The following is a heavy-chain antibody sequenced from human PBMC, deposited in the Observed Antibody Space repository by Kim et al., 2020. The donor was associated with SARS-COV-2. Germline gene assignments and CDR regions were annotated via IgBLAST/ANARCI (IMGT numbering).Heavy chain of an antibody. Sequence: GGSLRLSCAASGFTFSSYSMNWVRQAPGKGLEWVSYISSSSSTIYYADSVKGRFTISRDNAKNSLYLQMNSLRAKDTAVYYCARVGSRTYYLEKLYYYYGMDVWGQGTTVTVSS. CDR1: GFTFSSYS. CDR3: ARVGSRTYYLEKLYYYYGMDV. D-gene: IGHD1-26*01. V-gene: IGHV3-48*04. CDR2: ISSSSSTI. J-gene: IGHJ6*02.